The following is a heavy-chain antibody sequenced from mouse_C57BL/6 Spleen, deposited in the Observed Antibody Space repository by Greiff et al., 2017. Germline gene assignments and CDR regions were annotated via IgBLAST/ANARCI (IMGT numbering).Heavy chain of an antibody. D-gene: IGHD1-1*01. V-gene: IGHV6-6*01. Sequence: EVKLVEYGGGLVQPGGSMKLSCAASGFTFSDAWMDWVRQSPETGLEWVAEIRNKANNHATYYAESVKGRFTISRDDSKSSVYLQMNSVRAEDTGIYYCTPCSNYGCFDVWGTGTTVTVSS. CDR2: IRNKANNHAT. CDR3: TPCSNYGCFDV. J-gene: IGHJ1*03. CDR1: GFTFSDAW.